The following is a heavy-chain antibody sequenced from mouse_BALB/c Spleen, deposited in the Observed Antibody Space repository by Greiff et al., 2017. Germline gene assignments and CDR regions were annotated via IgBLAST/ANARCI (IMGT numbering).Heavy chain of an antibody. CDR3: AYYYGSSPFAD. D-gene: IGHD1-1*01. V-gene: IGHV5-12-2*01. CDR1: GFTFSSYT. Sequence: DVKLQESGGGLVQPGGSLKLSCAASGFTFSSYTMSWVRQTPEKRLEWVAYISNGGGSTYYPDTVKGRFTISRDNAKNTLYLQMSSLKSEDTAMYYCAYYYGSSPFADWGQGTLVTVSA. J-gene: IGHJ3*01. CDR2: ISNGGGST.